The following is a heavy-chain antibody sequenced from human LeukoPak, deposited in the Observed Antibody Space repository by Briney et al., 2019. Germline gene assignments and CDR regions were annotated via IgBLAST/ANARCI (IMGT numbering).Heavy chain of an antibody. D-gene: IGHD2-2*02. J-gene: IGHJ6*03. CDR1: GGSISSYY. CDR3: ARADCSSTSCYRSYYYYMDV. Sequence: SETLPLTCTVSGGSISSYYWSWIRQPPGKGLEWIGYIYYSGSTNYNPSLKSRVTISVDTSKNQFSLKLSSVTAADTAVYYCARADCSSTSCYRSYYYYMDVWGKGTTVTVSS. V-gene: IGHV4-59*01. CDR2: IYYSGST.